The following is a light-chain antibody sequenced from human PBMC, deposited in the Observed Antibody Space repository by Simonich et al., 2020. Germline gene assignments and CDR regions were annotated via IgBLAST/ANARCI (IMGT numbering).Light chain of an antibody. CDR3: QQYYSTPLT. CDR2: WAS. J-gene: IGKJ4*01. Sequence: DIVMTQSPDSLAVSLGERATINCKSSQSVLYSSNNKNHLARYQQKPGQPPKLLIYWASTRESGVPERFSGSGSGTDFTLTISSLQAEDVAVYYCQQYYSTPLTFGGGTKVEIK. CDR1: QSVLYSSNNKNH. V-gene: IGKV4-1*01.